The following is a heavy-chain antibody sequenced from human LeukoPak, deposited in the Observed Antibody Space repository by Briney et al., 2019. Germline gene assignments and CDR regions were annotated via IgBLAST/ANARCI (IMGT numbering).Heavy chain of an antibody. D-gene: IGHD3-3*01. V-gene: IGHV1-8*01. Sequence: SSVKVSCKLSGYSFTSYDINGVRQAPEHGLESVGWMNPNSGNPGYPQKFQGTITMTSNTPISPAYLELSSLRSEGTAVYYCARVMGDFWSGYYPDYWGQGTLVTVSS. CDR2: MNPNSGNP. CDR3: ARVMGDFWSGYYPDY. J-gene: IGHJ4*02. CDR1: GYSFTSYD.